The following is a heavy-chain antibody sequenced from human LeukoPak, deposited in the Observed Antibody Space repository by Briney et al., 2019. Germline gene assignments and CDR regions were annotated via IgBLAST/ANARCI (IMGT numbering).Heavy chain of an antibody. D-gene: IGHD3-3*01. V-gene: IGHV4-59*01. J-gene: IGHJ2*01. Sequence: PSETLSLTCTVPGGSISNSYCIWIRQPPGKGLEWIGYIHYSGGTNYNTSFKSRVTISVDTSKNQFSLKMSSVTAADTAVYYCARGEYHDFWSGREYWYFDLWGRGTLVTVSS. CDR3: ARGEYHDFWSGREYWYFDL. CDR1: GGSISNSY. CDR2: IHYSGGT.